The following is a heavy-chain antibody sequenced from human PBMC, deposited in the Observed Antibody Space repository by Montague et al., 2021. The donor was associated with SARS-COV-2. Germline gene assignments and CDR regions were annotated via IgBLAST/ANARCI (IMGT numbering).Heavy chain of an antibody. D-gene: IGHD3-10*01. J-gene: IGHJ3*02. Sequence: SETLSLTCTVSGDSFNSPKYYCAWLRQPPGKGLEWNGSSYYSGTTYDNPSLRSQVTISVDTSKTQFSLKMNSVTAADTAVYYCARGSYGSGSYHAFDIWSQGTVVAVSS. V-gene: IGHV4-39*01. CDR3: ARGSYGSGSYHAFDI. CDR2: SYYSGTT. CDR1: GDSFNSPKYY.